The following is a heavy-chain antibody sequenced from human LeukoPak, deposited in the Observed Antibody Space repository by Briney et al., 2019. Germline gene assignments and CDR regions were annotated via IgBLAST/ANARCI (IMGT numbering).Heavy chain of an antibody. CDR2: IIPLFGTP. V-gene: IGHV1-69*06. J-gene: IGHJ6*04. CDR3: ASATLRCSGGSCYEMDV. Sequence: GASVKVSCKASGGTFSSYTISWVRQAPGQGLEWMGGIIPLFGTPDYAQKFQDRHTITADKSTSTAYMELSSLRSEGTAVYYCASATLRCSGGSCYEMDVWGKGTTVTVSS. CDR1: GGTFSSYT. D-gene: IGHD2-15*01.